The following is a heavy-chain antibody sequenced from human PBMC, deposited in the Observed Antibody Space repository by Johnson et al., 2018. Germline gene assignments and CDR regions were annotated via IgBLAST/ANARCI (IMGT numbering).Heavy chain of an antibody. CDR2: ISFDGSNQ. D-gene: IGHD5-12*01. V-gene: IGHV3-30-3*02. Sequence: QVQLVESGGGVVQPRRSLRLSCTVSGFILTSYAMHWVRQAPGKGLEWVAFISFDGSNQYYADSVKGRFTISRDNLKDTVYLQLNSLRIEDTAVYHCAKRGGYIGYDWAYYYYMDVWGKGTTVTVSS. CDR3: AKRGGYIGYDWAYYYYMDV. CDR1: GFILTSYA. J-gene: IGHJ6*03.